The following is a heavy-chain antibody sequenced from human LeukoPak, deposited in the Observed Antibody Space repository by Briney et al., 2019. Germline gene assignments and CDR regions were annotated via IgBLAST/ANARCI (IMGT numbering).Heavy chain of an antibody. V-gene: IGHV3-53*01. CDR1: GFTVSSNY. CDR2: IYSGGST. CDR3: ARGLNDFWIGYYFDY. J-gene: IGHJ4*02. D-gene: IGHD3-3*01. Sequence: PGGSLRLSCAASGFTVSSNYMSWVRQAPGEGLEWVSVIYSGGSTYYADSVKGRFTISRDNSKNTLYLQMNSLRAEDTAVYYCARGLNDFWIGYYFDYWGQGTLVTVSS.